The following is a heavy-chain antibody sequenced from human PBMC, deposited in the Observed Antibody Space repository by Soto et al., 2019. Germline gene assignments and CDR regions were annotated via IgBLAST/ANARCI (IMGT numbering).Heavy chain of an antibody. J-gene: IGHJ4*02. CDR3: ARVGSTSAAGVLDY. D-gene: IGHD6-13*01. CDR2: ISSSGSHT. Sequence: GGSLRLSCAASGFTFSDYYMSWIRQAPGKGLEWVSYISSSGSHTPYADSVKGRFTISRDNAKNSVYLQMNSLRAEDTAVYYCARVGSTSAAGVLDYWGQGTLVTVSS. CDR1: GFTFSDYY. V-gene: IGHV3-11*06.